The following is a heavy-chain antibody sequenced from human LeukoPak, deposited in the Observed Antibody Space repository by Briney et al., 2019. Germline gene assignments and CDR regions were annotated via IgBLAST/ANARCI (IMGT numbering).Heavy chain of an antibody. Sequence: PGASLRLSCAASGVSGVTFSNYALNWVRQAPGKGLEWVSDISGSGHTTNYPHSVKGRFSISRDNSKTTLYLRMSSLRVEDTAVYYCVEGIFDYWGQGTLITVSS. CDR3: VEGIFDY. CDR1: GVSGVTFSNYA. CDR2: ISGSGHTT. J-gene: IGHJ4*02. D-gene: IGHD3-10*01. V-gene: IGHV3-23*01.